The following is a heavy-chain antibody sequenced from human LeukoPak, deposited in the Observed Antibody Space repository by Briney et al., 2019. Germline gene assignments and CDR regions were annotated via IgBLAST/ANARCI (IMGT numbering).Heavy chain of an antibody. J-gene: IGHJ5*02. CDR3: ARDRGGSGWYFIGRSDNWFDP. CDR2: INPNSGGT. Sequence: ASVKVSCKASGYTFTGYYMHWVRQAPGQGLGWMGWINPNSGGTNYAQKFQGRVTMTRDTSISTAYMELSRLRSDDTAVYYCARDRGGSGWYFIGRSDNWFDPWGQGTLVTVSS. CDR1: GYTFTGYY. D-gene: IGHD6-19*01. V-gene: IGHV1-2*02.